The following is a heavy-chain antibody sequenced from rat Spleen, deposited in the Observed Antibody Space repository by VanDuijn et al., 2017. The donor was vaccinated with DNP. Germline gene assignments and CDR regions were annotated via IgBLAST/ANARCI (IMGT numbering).Heavy chain of an antibody. J-gene: IGHJ4*01. D-gene: IGHD1-2*01. V-gene: IGHV2-4*01. Sequence: YTVSGFSLTSYGVSWVRQPPGKGLEWIGAIWSGGSTDYNSALKSRLSISRDTSKSQVFLKMNSLQTEDTATYYCARYSTSFAMDAWGQGTSVTVSS. CDR2: IWSGGST. CDR3: ARYSTSFAMDA. CDR1: GFSLTSYG.